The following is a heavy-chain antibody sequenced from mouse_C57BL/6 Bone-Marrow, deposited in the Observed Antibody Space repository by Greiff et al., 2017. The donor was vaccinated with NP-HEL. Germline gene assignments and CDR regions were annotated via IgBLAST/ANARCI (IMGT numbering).Heavy chain of an antibody. J-gene: IGHJ4*01. CDR2: IHPNSGST. D-gene: IGHD2-3*01. CDR3: ARCGPSMTMDY. V-gene: IGHV1-64*01. CDR1: GYTFTSYW. Sequence: QVQLQQPGAELVKPGASVKLSCKASGYTFTSYWMHWVKQRPGQGLEWIGMIHPNSGSTNYNEKFKSKATLTVDKSSSTAYMQLSSLTSEDSAVYYCARCGPSMTMDYWGQGTSVTVSS.